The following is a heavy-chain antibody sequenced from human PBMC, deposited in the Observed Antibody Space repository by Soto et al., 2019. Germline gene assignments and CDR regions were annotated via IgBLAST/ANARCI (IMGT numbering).Heavy chain of an antibody. Sequence: GESLKISCAASGFTVSSNYMSWVRQAPGKGLEWVSVIYSGGSTYYADSVKGRFTISRDNSKNTLYLQMNSLRAEDTAVYYCAGGVEMATINWFDPWGQGTLVTVSS. J-gene: IGHJ5*02. CDR3: AGGVEMATINWFDP. V-gene: IGHV3-66*01. CDR2: IYSGGST. D-gene: IGHD5-12*01. CDR1: GFTVSSNY.